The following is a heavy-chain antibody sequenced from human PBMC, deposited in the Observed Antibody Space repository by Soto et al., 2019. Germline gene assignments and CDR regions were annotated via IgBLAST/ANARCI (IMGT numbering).Heavy chain of an antibody. D-gene: IGHD3-10*01. CDR2: VYHSGST. Sequence: QVQLQESASGLVKPLETLSLTCLVSGDSISSSFSWHWVRRPPGEGLEWLGYVYHSGSTHYNPSLGGRITMSVDSSKNMFSLKLSDVTAADTAVYYCARGDIIRGAALDSWGQGPLVSVSS. CDR1: GDSISSSFS. V-gene: IGHV4-30-2*01. J-gene: IGHJ4*02. CDR3: ARGDIIRGAALDS.